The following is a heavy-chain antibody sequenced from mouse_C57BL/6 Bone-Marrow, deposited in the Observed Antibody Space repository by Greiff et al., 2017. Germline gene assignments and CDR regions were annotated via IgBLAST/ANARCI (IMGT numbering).Heavy chain of an antibody. CDR3: VKNPPLITTVVGGRGYYDMDY. D-gene: IGHD1-1*01. CDR1: GFSLTSYG. Sequence: VQLQQSGPGLVQPSQSLSITCTVSGFSLTSYGVHWVRQSPGKGLEWLGVIWRGGSTDCNDALMSSMSITNDNSKSQVFFKMNSLQAEDTAIYCCVKNPPLITTVVGGRGYYDMDYWGQGTSVTVSS. J-gene: IGHJ4*01. CDR2: IWRGGST. V-gene: IGHV2-5*01.